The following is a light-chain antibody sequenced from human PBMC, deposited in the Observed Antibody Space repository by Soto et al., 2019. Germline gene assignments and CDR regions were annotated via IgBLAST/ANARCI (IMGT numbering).Light chain of an antibody. J-gene: IGLJ1*01. CDR2: DVS. Sequence: ALTQPASVSGSPGQSIAISCTGTGSDVGGYRYVSWYQQHPGKAPKLIIYDVSNRPSGVSDRFSGSKSGNTASLTISGLQSEDEADYYCDSYTSSSAYVFGTGTKLTVL. CDR3: DSYTSSSAYV. CDR1: GSDVGGYRY. V-gene: IGLV2-14*01.